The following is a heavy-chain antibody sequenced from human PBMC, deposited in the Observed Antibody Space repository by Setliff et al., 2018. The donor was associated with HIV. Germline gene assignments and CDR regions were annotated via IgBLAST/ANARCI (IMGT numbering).Heavy chain of an antibody. CDR3: ARAQLRYLANDFYFDF. D-gene: IGHD3-9*01. CDR2: IYYSGST. CDR1: GGSISSSSYY. Sequence: TLSLTCTVSGGSISSSSYYWGWIRQPPGKGLEWIGSIYYSGSTYYNPSLKSRVTISVDASKSQFSLKVSSVTAADAAVYYCARAQLRYLANDFYFDFWGQGTPVTVSS. V-gene: IGHV4-39*07. J-gene: IGHJ4*02.